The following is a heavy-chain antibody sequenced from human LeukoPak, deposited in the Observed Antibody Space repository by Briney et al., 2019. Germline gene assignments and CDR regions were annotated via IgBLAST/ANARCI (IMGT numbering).Heavy chain of an antibody. CDR2: ISAYNGNT. D-gene: IGHD6-13*01. CDR3: ARSGGYSSSWTPGDY. CDR1: GYTFTSYG. V-gene: IGHV1-18*01. J-gene: IGHJ4*02. Sequence: ASVTVSCKASGYTFTSYGISWGRQAPGQGREWMGWISAYNGNTNYAQKLQGRVTMTTDTSTSTAYMELRSLRSDDTAVYYCARSGGYSSSWTPGDYWGQGTLVTVSS.